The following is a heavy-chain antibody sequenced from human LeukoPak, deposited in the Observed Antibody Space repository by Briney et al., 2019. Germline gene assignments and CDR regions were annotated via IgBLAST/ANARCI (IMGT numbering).Heavy chain of an antibody. CDR3: ARVKSGSSGWYSEFDP. V-gene: IGHV1-46*01. CDR2: INPSGGST. CDR1: GYTFTSYY. Sequence: ASVKVSCKASGYTFTSYYMHWVRQAPGQGLEWMGIINPSGGSTSYAQKFQGRVTMTRDTSTSTVYMELSSLRSEDTAVYYCARVKSGSSGWYSEFDPWGQGTLATVSS. J-gene: IGHJ5*02. D-gene: IGHD6-19*01.